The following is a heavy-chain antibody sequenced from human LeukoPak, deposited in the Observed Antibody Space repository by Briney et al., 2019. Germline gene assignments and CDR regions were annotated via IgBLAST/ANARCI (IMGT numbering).Heavy chain of an antibody. V-gene: IGHV3-30-3*01. J-gene: IGHJ6*03. CDR1: GFTFSSYA. CDR3: AREAYSNYDYYCYYYMDV. Sequence: PGGSLRLSCAASGFTFSSYAMHWVRQAPGKGLEWVAVISYDGSNKYYADSVKGRFTISRDNSKNTLYLQMNSLRAEGTAVYYCAREAYSNYDYYCYYYMDVWGKGTTVTVSS. CDR2: ISYDGSNK. D-gene: IGHD4-11*01.